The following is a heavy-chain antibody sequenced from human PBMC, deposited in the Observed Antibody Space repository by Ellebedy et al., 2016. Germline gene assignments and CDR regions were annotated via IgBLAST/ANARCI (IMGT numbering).Heavy chain of an antibody. J-gene: IGHJ3*02. D-gene: IGHD1-26*01. CDR3: AREALVGASDDAFDI. CDR2: IKQDGSDK. Sequence: GGSLRLSCAASGFTFTSYYMSWVRQAPGKGLEWVANIKQDGSDKFYLDSVKGRFTISRDSAENSLFLQMNSLRAEDTAVYYCAREALVGASDDAFDIWGQGTMVTVSS. V-gene: IGHV3-7*03. CDR1: GFTFTSYY.